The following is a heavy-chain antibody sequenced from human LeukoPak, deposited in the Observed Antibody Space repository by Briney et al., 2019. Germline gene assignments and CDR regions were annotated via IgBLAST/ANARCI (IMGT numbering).Heavy chain of an antibody. CDR2: IYYSGST. CDR3: ARHGIAVAAHFDY. Sequence: SETPSLTCTVSGSYISSSSYYWGWIRQPPGKGLEWIGSIYYSGSTYYNPSLKSRVTISVDTSKNQFSLKLSSVTAADTAVYYCARHGIAVAAHFDYWGQGTLVTVSS. D-gene: IGHD6-19*01. CDR1: GSYISSSSYY. V-gene: IGHV4-39*01. J-gene: IGHJ4*02.